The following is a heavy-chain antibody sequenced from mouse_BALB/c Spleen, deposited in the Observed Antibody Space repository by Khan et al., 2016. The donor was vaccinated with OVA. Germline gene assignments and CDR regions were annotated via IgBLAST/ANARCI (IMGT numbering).Heavy chain of an antibody. D-gene: IGHD1-1*01. CDR2: INPHIGET. J-gene: IGHJ2*01. V-gene: IGHV1-20*02. CDR3: TRNYRIDFDY. Sequence: EVQLQESGPELVRPGASVKISCKASGYSFTGYFMNWVMQSPGKSLEWIGRINPHIGETFYNQRFKDKATLTVDESSSTAHMELRSLASEDSAVYSCTRNYRIDFDYWGQGTTLTVSS. CDR1: GYSFTGYF.